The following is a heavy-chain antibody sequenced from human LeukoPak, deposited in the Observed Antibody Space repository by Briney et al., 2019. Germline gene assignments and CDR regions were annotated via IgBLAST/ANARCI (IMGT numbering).Heavy chain of an antibody. V-gene: IGHV3-33*01. D-gene: IGHD3-16*01. J-gene: IGHJ6*04. CDR2: IWYDGSNK. Sequence: GGSLRLSCAASGFTFSSYGMHWVRQAPGKGLEWVAVIWYDGSNKYYADSVKGRFTISRDNSKNTLYLQMNSLRAEDTAVYYCARDKLPGGMSYYYYYGMDVWGKGTTVTVSS. CDR3: ARDKLPGGMSYYYYYGMDV. CDR1: GFTFSSYG.